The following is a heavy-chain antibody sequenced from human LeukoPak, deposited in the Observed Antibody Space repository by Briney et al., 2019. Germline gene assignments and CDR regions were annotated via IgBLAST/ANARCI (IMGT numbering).Heavy chain of an antibody. V-gene: IGHV1-69*06. D-gene: IGHD2-2*01. Sequence: GASVKVSCKASGGTFSSYAISWVRQASGQGLEWMGGIIPIFGTANYAQKFQGRVTITADKPTSTAYMELSSLRSEDTAVYYCARAGVVPAAGAFDIWGQGTMVTVSS. CDR2: IIPIFGTA. CDR3: ARAGVVPAAGAFDI. CDR1: GGTFSSYA. J-gene: IGHJ3*02.